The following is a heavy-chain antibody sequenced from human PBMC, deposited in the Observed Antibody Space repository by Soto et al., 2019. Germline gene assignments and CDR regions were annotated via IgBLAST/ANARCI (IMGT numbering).Heavy chain of an antibody. CDR1: GGTFSTST. D-gene: IGHD5-12*01. J-gene: IGHJ4*02. CDR3: ARDYPIGSTYSGYDAIDS. Sequence: QVQLVQSGAEVKKPGSSVKVSCKASGGTFSTSTFTWVRQAPGQGLEWMGRTIPILDVADYAQDFQGRVTIPEDKSKSTAYMELTSLTSKVTAVYYCARDYPIGSTYSGYDAIDSWGQGTLVTVSS. CDR2: TIPILDVA. V-gene: IGHV1-69*08.